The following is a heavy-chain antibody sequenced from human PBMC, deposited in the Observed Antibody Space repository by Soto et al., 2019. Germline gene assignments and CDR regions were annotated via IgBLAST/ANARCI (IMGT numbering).Heavy chain of an antibody. CDR2: LGFDGGGR. J-gene: IGHJ6*02. Sequence: QMQLVESGGGVVQPGRSLRLSCAASGFDFSSYGMHWVRQTPGKGLEWVAVLGFDGGGRYYADSVKGRFTISRDNSKKMLYLQMDSLRVEDTALYYCAREPVGPDYAMDVWGQGTTDTVSS. CDR3: AREPVGPDYAMDV. CDR1: GFDFSSYG. V-gene: IGHV3-33*01. D-gene: IGHD1-26*01.